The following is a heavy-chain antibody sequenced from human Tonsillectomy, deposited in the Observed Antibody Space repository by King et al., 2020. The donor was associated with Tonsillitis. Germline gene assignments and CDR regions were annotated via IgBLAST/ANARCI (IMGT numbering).Heavy chain of an antibody. D-gene: IGHD3-10*01. CDR3: AKEAPLTQVWGVPLYFDY. CDR1: GFTLSSYA. J-gene: IGHJ4*02. V-gene: IGHV3-23*04. CDR2: ISGSGGSI. Sequence: VQLVESGGGLVQPGGSLRLSCTASGFTLSSYAMNWVRQAPGKGLEWVSAISGSGGSIYYADSVKGRFTISRDNSKNTLYLQMNSLRAEDTAVYYCAKEAPLTQVWGVPLYFDYWGRGTLVTVSS.